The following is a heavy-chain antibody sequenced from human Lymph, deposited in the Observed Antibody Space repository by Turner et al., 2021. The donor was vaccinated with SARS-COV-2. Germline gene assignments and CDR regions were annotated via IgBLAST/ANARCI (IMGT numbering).Heavy chain of an antibody. CDR1: GTTVSRNY. CDR2: IYSGGSS. Sequence: EVPLVESGGGLVQPGGSLRLSCAASGTTVSRNYMSWVRQAPGKGLEWVSVIYSGGSSYYGDSVKGRFTISRHNSKNTLYLQMNSLRAEDTAVYYCARDLDTAGGMDVWGQGTTVTVSS. V-gene: IGHV3-53*04. CDR3: ARDLDTAGGMDV. D-gene: IGHD5-18*01. J-gene: IGHJ6*02.